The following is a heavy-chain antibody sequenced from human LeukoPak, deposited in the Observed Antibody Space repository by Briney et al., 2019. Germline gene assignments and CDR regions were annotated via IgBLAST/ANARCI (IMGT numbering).Heavy chain of an antibody. CDR2: ISSSGSTI. D-gene: IGHD1-26*01. V-gene: IGHV3-11*01. Sequence: GGSLRLSCAASGFTFSDYYMSWIRQAPGKGLEWVSYISSSGSTIYYADSVKGRFTISGDNAKNSLYLQMNSLRAEDTAVYYCAREASGSYYSFDYWGQGTLVTVSS. CDR1: GFTFSDYY. CDR3: AREASGSYYSFDY. J-gene: IGHJ4*02.